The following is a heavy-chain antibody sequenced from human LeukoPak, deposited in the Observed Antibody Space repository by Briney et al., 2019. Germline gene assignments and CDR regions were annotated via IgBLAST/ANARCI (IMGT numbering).Heavy chain of an antibody. V-gene: IGHV3-23*01. CDR3: AKDLQVAVTPRDFDY. CDR2: ISGGGSST. Sequence: PGGSLRLSCVASGFTFSIYAMSWVRQAPGGGLEWVSTISGGGSSTYYADSVKGRFTISRDNSKNTLYLQMNSLRAEDTAVYYCAKDLQVAVTPRDFDYWGQGTLVTVSS. CDR1: GFTFSIYA. D-gene: IGHD6-19*01. J-gene: IGHJ4*02.